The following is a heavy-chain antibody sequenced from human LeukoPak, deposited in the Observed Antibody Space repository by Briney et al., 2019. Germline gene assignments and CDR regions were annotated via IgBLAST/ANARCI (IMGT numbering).Heavy chain of an antibody. CDR2: IYYSGST. Sequence: PSETLSLTCTVSGVSISSYYWSWIRQPPGKGLEWIGDIYYSGSTNYNPSLKSRVPISVDSSKAQFCLKLSSVTAADAAVYYCGRFGNQFDYWGQGSLVTVSS. D-gene: IGHD4-23*01. CDR3: GRFGNQFDY. CDR1: GVSISSYY. V-gene: IGHV4-59*08. J-gene: IGHJ4*02.